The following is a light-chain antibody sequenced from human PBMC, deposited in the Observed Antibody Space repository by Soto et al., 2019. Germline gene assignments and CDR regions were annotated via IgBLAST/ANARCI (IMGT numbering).Light chain of an antibody. CDR1: SSNIGAGYD. Sequence: QSVLTQPPSVSGAPGQRVTISCTGSSSNIGAGYDVHWYQQLPGTAPKLLIYGNSNRPSGFPDRFSGSKSGTSASLAITGLQAEDEADYRYQSYASILRGFYVFGTGTKLTVL. CDR2: GNS. V-gene: IGLV1-40*01. J-gene: IGLJ1*01. CDR3: QSYASILRGFYV.